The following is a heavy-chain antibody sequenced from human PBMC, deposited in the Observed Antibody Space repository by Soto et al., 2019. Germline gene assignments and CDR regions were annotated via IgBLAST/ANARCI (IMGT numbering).Heavy chain of an antibody. V-gene: IGHV3-21*01. CDR3: ARDQGYSSSWETVYYYYYGMDV. CDR2: ISSSSSYI. J-gene: IGHJ6*02. Sequence: GGSLRLSCAASGFTFSSYSMNWVRQAPGKGLEWLSSISSSSSYIYYADSVKGRFTISRDNAKNSLYLQMNSLRAEDTAVYYCARDQGYSSSWETVYYYYYGMDVWGQGTTVTVSS. D-gene: IGHD6-13*01. CDR1: GFTFSSYS.